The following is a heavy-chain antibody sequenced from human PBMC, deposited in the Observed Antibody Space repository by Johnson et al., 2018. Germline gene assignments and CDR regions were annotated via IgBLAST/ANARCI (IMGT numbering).Heavy chain of an antibody. V-gene: IGHV1-46*01. J-gene: IGHJ6*02. CDR1: GYTFTSYY. D-gene: IGHD3-10*01. CDR2: INPSGGST. CDR3: AKDTSPSMVRGFHYYGMDV. Sequence: QVQLVQSGAEVKKPGASVKVSCKASGYTFTSYYMHWVRQAPGQGLEWMGIINPSGGSTSYAQKFQGRVTMTRDTSTSTVYMELSSLRSEDTAVYYCAKDTSPSMVRGFHYYGMDVWGQGTTVTVSS.